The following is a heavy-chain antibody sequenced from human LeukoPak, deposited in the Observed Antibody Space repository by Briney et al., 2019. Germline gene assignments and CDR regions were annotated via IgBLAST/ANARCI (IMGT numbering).Heavy chain of an antibody. CDR2: ISTSGST. J-gene: IGHJ5*02. D-gene: IGHD3-10*01. V-gene: IGHV4-61*02. CDR1: SGSISSGSYY. CDR3: ARRRLLWFGEPRGRTSDNWFDP. Sequence: PSQTLSLTCTVSSGSISSGSYYWSWIRQPAGKGLEWIGRISTSGSTNYNPSLKSRVTISVDTSKNQFSLKLSSVTAADTAVYYCARRRLLWFGEPRGRTSDNWFDPWGQGTLVTVSS.